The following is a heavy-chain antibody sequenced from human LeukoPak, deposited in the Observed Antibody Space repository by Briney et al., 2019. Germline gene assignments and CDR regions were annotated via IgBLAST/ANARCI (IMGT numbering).Heavy chain of an antibody. J-gene: IGHJ4*02. CDR3: ARQRGGGGYSGYDFDS. Sequence: PSETLSLTCTVSGGSISTYYWTWIRQPPGKGLEWIGYVHYSGSTNYNPSLKSRVSISMDTSKSQFSLNVSSVTASDTAVYYCARQRGGGGYSGYDFDSWGQGTLVTVSA. V-gene: IGHV4-59*08. D-gene: IGHD5-12*01. CDR2: VHYSGST. CDR1: GGSISTYY.